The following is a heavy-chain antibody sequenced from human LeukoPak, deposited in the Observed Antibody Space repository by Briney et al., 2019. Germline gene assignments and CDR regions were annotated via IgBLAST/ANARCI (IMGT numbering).Heavy chain of an antibody. Sequence: SETLSLTCTVSGGSISSSSYYWSWIRQPPGKGLEWIGYIYYSGSTNYNPSLKSRVTISVDTSKNQFSLKLSSVTAADTAVYYCAREGWELQGRWFDPWGQGTLVTVSS. CDR1: GGSISSSSYY. D-gene: IGHD1-26*01. CDR3: AREGWELQGRWFDP. V-gene: IGHV4-61*01. J-gene: IGHJ5*02. CDR2: IYYSGST.